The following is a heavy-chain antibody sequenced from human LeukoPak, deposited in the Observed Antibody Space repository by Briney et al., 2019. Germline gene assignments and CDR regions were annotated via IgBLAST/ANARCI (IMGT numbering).Heavy chain of an antibody. D-gene: IGHD6-19*01. Sequence: GGSLRLSCAASGFTFSSYAMSWVRQAPGKGLEWVSAISGGGGSTYYADSVKGRFTISRDNSKNTLYLQMNSLRAEDTAVYYCAKDKGYSSGWYFNWFDPWGQGTLVTVSS. J-gene: IGHJ5*02. CDR1: GFTFSSYA. CDR2: ISGGGGST. CDR3: AKDKGYSSGWYFNWFDP. V-gene: IGHV3-23*01.